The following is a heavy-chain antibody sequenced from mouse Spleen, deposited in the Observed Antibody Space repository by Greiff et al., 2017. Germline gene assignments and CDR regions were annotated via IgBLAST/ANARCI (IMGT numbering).Heavy chain of an antibody. V-gene: IGHV14-4*01. CDR1: GFNIKDDY. D-gene: IGHD1-1*01. CDR3: TTHYGSSYGV. Sequence: EVQLQQSGAELVRPGASVKLSCTASGFNIKDDYMHWVKQRPEQGLEWIGWIDPENGDTEYASKFQGKATITADTSSNTAYLQLSSLTSEDAAVYYCTTHYGSSYGVWGTGTTVTVSS. J-gene: IGHJ1*03. CDR2: IDPENGDT.